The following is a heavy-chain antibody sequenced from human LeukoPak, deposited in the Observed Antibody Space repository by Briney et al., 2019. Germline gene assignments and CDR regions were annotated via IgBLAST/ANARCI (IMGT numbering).Heavy chain of an antibody. CDR2: IYPDDSDT. D-gene: IGHD3-10*01. J-gene: IGHJ4*02. CDR1: GYTFSNYW. CDR3: AIFGDKYGSGIYGDS. V-gene: IGHV5-51*01. Sequence: GESLKISCKGFGYTFSNYWIGWVRQMPGKGLEWMGIIYPDDSDTRYSPSFQGQVTISADKSITTAFLQWSSLKASDTAMYYCAIFGDKYGSGIYGDSWGQGTLITVSS.